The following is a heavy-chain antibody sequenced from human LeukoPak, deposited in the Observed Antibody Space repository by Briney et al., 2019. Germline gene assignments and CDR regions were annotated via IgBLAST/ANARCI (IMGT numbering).Heavy chain of an antibody. J-gene: IGHJ4*02. D-gene: IGHD4-23*01. CDR1: GGTFSSYA. Sequence: SVKVSCKASGGTFSSYAISWVRQAPGQGLEWMGGIILIFGTANYAQKFQGRVTITADESTSTAYMELSSLRSEDTAVYYCATNPTTTVVTRFDYWGQGTLVTVSS. CDR2: IILIFGTA. CDR3: ATNPTTTVVTRFDY. V-gene: IGHV1-69*01.